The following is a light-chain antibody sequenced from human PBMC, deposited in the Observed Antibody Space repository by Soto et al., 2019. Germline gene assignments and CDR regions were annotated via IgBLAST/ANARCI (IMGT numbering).Light chain of an antibody. CDR2: GAF. Sequence: DIQMTQSPSSLSASVGDRVTITCRASQDIGNYLAWYQQRPGKVPKLLIYGAFTLQSGVPSRFSGRGSGPDFTLTISSLQPEDVATYYCQKYNSGLITFGQGTRLEIK. CDR3: QKYNSGLIT. CDR1: QDIGNY. J-gene: IGKJ5*01. V-gene: IGKV1-27*01.